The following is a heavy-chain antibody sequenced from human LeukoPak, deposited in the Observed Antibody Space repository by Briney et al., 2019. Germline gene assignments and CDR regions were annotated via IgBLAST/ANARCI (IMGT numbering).Heavy chain of an antibody. D-gene: IGHD6-25*01. V-gene: IGHV1-18*03. CDR1: GYTFTKFG. Sequence: GASVKVSCKNSGYTFTKFGISWVRQTPGQGLEWMGWISPYNDNTNYAQKFQGRVTLTTDTSTNTAYMELRRLRSDDMGVYYCAREPSGLLFDYWGQGTLVTVSS. J-gene: IGHJ4*02. CDR2: ISPYNDNT. CDR3: AREPSGLLFDY.